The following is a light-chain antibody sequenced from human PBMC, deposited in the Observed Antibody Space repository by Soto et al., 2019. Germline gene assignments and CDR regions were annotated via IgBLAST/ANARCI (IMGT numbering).Light chain of an antibody. CDR2: GVN. V-gene: IGLV2-14*01. J-gene: IGLJ1*01. CDR1: GRDIGAYDY. Sequence: HSVLTQPASVSGSPGQSITISCTGSGRDIGAYDYVSWYQQHPGKAPKLLIYGVNNRPSGVSYRFSASKSAFTASLTISGLQAEDEAHYYCSSYTTSYFYVFGPGTKVTVL. CDR3: SSYTTSYFYV.